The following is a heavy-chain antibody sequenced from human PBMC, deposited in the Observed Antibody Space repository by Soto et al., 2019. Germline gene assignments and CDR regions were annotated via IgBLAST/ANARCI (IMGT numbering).Heavy chain of an antibody. Sequence: PGGSLRLSCEAAGLSFVYYAMHWVRQVPGKGLQWVLGISWNDNTIAYADSVKGRFIISRDNAKNSLFLQMDSLRPDDTAFYYCAKTPGCMATTYFDYLGQGTLVTVSS. CDR3: AKTPGCMATTYFDY. V-gene: IGHV3-9*01. D-gene: IGHD2-8*01. J-gene: IGHJ4*02. CDR2: ISWNDNTI. CDR1: GLSFVYYA.